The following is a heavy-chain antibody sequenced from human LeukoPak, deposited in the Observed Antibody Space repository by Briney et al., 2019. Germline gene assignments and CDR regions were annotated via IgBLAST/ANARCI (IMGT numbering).Heavy chain of an antibody. J-gene: IGHJ6*01. CDR2: INPNSGGT. V-gene: IGHV1-2*02. CDR1: GYTFTGYY. Sequence: GASVEVSCKASGYTFTGYYMHWVRQAPGEGLEWMGWINPNSGGTNYAQKFQGRVTMTRDTSISTAYMELSRLRSDDAAVYYCARDYDSSGYYGAWYYYGMDVWGQGTTVTVSS. CDR3: ARDYDSSGYYGAWYYYGMDV. D-gene: IGHD3-22*01.